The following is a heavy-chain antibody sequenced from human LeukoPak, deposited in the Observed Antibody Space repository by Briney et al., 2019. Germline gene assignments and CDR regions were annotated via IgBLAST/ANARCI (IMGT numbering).Heavy chain of an antibody. Sequence: GESLKISCKGSGYSFTNYWIAWVRQMPGQGLEWVGAIYPDDSDTRYSPSFQGQVAISADKSVRTAYLQWSSLKASDTAMYYCARRRGASGSINWFDPWGQGTLVTVSS. CDR2: IYPDDSDT. CDR1: GYSFTNYW. V-gene: IGHV5-51*01. CDR3: ARRRGASGSINWFDP. J-gene: IGHJ5*02. D-gene: IGHD3-10*01.